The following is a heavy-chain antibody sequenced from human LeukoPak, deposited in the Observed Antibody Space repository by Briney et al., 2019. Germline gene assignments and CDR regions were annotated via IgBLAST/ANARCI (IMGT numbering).Heavy chain of an antibody. D-gene: IGHD3-22*01. Sequence: SETLSLTCAVYGGSFSGFYWSWIRQPPGKGLEWIGEINHSGSTYYSPSLKSRVTISVDTSKNQFSLKLTSVTAADTAVYYCATLGEYYDSSGYYYNWGQGTLVTVSS. J-gene: IGHJ4*02. CDR1: GGSFSGFY. CDR3: ATLGEYYDSSGYYYN. V-gene: IGHV4-34*01. CDR2: INHSGST.